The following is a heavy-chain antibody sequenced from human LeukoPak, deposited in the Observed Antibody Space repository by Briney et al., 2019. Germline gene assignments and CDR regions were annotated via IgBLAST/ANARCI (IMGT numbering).Heavy chain of an antibody. CDR1: GYTFTSYA. CDR2: INTNTGNP. V-gene: IGHV7-4-1*02. Sequence: ASVKVSCKASGYTFTSYAMNWVRQAPGQGLEWMGWINTNTGNPTYAQGFTGRFVFSLDTSVSTAYLQISGLKAEDTAVYYCARGPPPTVLTTFGWFDPWGQGTTVTVSS. CDR3: ARGPPPTVLTTFGWFDP. J-gene: IGHJ5*01. D-gene: IGHD4-11*01.